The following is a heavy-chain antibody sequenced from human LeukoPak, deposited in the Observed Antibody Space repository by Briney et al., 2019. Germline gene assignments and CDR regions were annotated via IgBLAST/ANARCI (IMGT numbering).Heavy chain of an antibody. J-gene: IGHJ4*02. V-gene: IGHV3-74*03. CDR2: ISNDGSVT. CDR3: TRGPITAPGISDY. Sequence: GGSLRLSCAASGFTFSGAWIHWVRPVPGKGLVWVSAISNDGSVTEYTDSVKGRFTISRDNDKKTVYLQMNSLRAEDTAVYYCTRGPITAPGISDYWGQGTLVTVSS. CDR1: GFTFSGAW. D-gene: IGHD6-13*01.